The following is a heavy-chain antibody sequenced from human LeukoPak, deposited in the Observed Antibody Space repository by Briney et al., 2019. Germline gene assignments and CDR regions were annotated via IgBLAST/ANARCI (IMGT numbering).Heavy chain of an antibody. Sequence: ASVKVSCKASGYTFTGYYMHWVRQAPGQGLEWMGRINPNSGGTNYAQKFQGRVTMTRDTSISTAYMELSRLRSDDTAVYYCARDRQQLGTGLLFWGQGTLVTVSS. J-gene: IGHJ4*02. CDR1: GYTFTGYY. V-gene: IGHV1-2*06. CDR3: ARDRQQLGTGLLF. D-gene: IGHD6-13*01. CDR2: INPNSGGT.